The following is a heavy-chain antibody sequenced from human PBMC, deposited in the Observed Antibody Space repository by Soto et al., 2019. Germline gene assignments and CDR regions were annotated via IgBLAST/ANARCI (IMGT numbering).Heavy chain of an antibody. CDR3: ARDLPPSWGLRFLAYHYGMDV. CDR2: IKQDGSEK. J-gene: IGHJ6*02. Sequence: GGSLRLSCAASGFTFSSYWMSWVRQAPGKGLEWVANIKQDGSEKYYVDSVKGRFTISRDNAKNSLYLQMNSLRAEDTAVYYCARDLPPSWGLRFLAYHYGMDVWGQGTTVTVSS. CDR1: GFTFSSYW. D-gene: IGHD3-3*01. V-gene: IGHV3-7*03.